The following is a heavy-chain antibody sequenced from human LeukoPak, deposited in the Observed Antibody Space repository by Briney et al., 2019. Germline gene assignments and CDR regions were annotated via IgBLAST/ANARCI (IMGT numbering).Heavy chain of an antibody. D-gene: IGHD2-2*01. J-gene: IGHJ4*02. V-gene: IGHV3-11*04. Sequence: GGSLRLSCAASGFTLGDYYMSWIRQAPGKGLEWISYISNSRGSATSYADSVKGRFTISRDNAKNSLYLQMNSLRAEDTAVYYCARDRGRGYCSSTSCYGDYYFDYWGQGTLVTVSS. CDR3: ARDRGRGYCSSTSCYGDYYFDY. CDR1: GFTLGDYY. CDR2: ISNSRGSAT.